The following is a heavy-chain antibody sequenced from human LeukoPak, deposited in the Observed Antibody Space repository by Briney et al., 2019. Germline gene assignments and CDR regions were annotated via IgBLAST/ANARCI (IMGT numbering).Heavy chain of an antibody. CDR1: GGSISSYY. V-gene: IGHV4-4*07. D-gene: IGHD1-14*01. CDR2: IYTSGST. Sequence: PSETLSLTCTVSGGSISSYYWSWIRQPAGKGLEWIGRIYTSGSTNYNPSLKSRVTMSVDTSKNQFSLKLSSVTAADTAVYYCASSPDRWDRWYFDLWGRGTLVTVSS. CDR3: ASSPDRWDRWYFDL. J-gene: IGHJ2*01.